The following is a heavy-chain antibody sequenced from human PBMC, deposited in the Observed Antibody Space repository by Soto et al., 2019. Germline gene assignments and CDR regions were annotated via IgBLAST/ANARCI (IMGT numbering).Heavy chain of an antibody. D-gene: IGHD5-12*01. CDR1: GGSFSGYY. J-gene: IGHJ4*02. Sequence: ASETLSLTCAVYGGSFSGYYWSWIRQPPGKGLEWIGEINHSGSTNYNPSLKSRVTISVDTSKNQFSLKLSSVTAADTAVYYCARESYDLGGYSGGLDYWDQGTLVTVSS. V-gene: IGHV4-34*01. CDR2: INHSGST. CDR3: ARESYDLGGYSGGLDY.